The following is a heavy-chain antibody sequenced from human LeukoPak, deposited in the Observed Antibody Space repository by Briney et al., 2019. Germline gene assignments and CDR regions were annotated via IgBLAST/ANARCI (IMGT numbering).Heavy chain of an antibody. V-gene: IGHV3-49*04. J-gene: IGHJ5*01. CDR1: GFTFGDYA. CDR3: TRANWLDY. Sequence: PGGSLRLSCTASGFTFGDYAMSWVRQAPGKGLEWVGFIRSKAYGGTTEYAASVKGRFTISRDDSKSIAYLQMNSLKAEDTAVYYCTRANWLDYWGQGTLVTVSS. CDR2: IRSKAYGGTT.